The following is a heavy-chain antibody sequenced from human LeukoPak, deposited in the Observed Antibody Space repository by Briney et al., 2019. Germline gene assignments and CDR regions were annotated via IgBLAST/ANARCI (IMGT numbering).Heavy chain of an antibody. V-gene: IGHV3-30*18. Sequence: GRSLRLSCAASGFTFSSYGMHWVRQAPGKGLEWVAVISYDGSNKYYADSVKGRFTISRDNSKNTLYLQMNSLRAEDTAVYYCAKEDYGDSQNFDYWGQGTLVTVSS. CDR2: ISYDGSNK. J-gene: IGHJ4*02. D-gene: IGHD4-17*01. CDR3: AKEDYGDSQNFDY. CDR1: GFTFSSYG.